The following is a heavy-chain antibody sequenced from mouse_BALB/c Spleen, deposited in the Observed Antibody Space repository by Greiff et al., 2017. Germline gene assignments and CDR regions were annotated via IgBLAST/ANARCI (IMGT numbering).Heavy chain of an antibody. CDR3: ARENYYGSSYDAMDY. CDR2: INSNGGST. J-gene: IGHJ4*01. Sequence: DVKLVESGGGLVQPGGSLKLSCAASGFTFSSYGMSWVRQTPDKRLELVATINSNGGSTYYPDSVKGRFTISRDNAKNTLYLQMSSLKSEDTAMYYCARENYYGSSYDAMDYWGQGTSVTVSS. V-gene: IGHV5-6-3*01. D-gene: IGHD1-1*01. CDR1: GFTFSSYG.